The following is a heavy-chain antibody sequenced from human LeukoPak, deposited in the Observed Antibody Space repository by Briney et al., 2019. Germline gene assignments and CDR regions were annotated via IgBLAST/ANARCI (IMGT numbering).Heavy chain of an antibody. V-gene: IGHV3-30*02. CDR2: IRYDGSNK. D-gene: IGHD3-3*01. CDR3: AKVILRFLEWDAFDI. Sequence: GGSLRLSCAASGFTFSSYGMHWVRQAPGKGLEWVAFIRYDGSNKYYADSVKGRFTISRDNSKNTLYLQMNSLSAEDTAVYYCAKVILRFLEWDAFDIWGQGTMVTVSS. J-gene: IGHJ3*02. CDR1: GFTFSSYG.